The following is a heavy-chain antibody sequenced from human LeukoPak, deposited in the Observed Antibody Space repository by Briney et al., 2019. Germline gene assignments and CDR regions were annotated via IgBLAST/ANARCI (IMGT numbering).Heavy chain of an antibody. J-gene: IGHJ4*02. CDR3: TSALNLVLGELLGY. CDR2: IKPKTDDGTM. V-gene: IGHV3-15*01. Sequence: GGSLRLSCAASGFIFSKAWMAWVRQAPGKGLEWVGHIKPKTDDGTMDYAAPVKGRFTISRDDSKSTLYLQMNSLNTEDTAVYFCTSALNLVLGELLGYWGQGTLVTVSS. D-gene: IGHD3-16*01. CDR1: GFIFSKAW.